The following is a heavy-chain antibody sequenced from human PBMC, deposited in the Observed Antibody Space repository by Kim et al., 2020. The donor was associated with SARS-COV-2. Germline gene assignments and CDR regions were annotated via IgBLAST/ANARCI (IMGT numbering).Heavy chain of an antibody. CDR3: ARDSEAIKNGVDV. Sequence: SETLSLTCGVFGASITNYYWSWYRQPAGKGLEWIGRIYIGAITNYNPSLKSRVTMSVDTSKNQFSLELTSVTAADTAVYYCARDSEAIKNGVDVWGQGTTVTVSS. CDR2: IYIGAIT. V-gene: IGHV4-4*07. J-gene: IGHJ6*02. CDR1: GASITNYY. D-gene: IGHD3-10*01.